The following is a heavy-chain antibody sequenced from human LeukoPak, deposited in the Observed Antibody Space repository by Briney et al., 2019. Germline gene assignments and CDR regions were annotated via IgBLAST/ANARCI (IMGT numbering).Heavy chain of an antibody. J-gene: IGHJ4*02. V-gene: IGHV3-23*01. D-gene: IGHD1-26*01. CDR3: AKERGVRGSLGRGLPDY. Sequence: GGSLRLSCAASGFTFSSYAMSWVRQAPGKGLEWVSAISGSGGSTYYADSVKGRFTISRDNSKNTLYLQMNSLRAEDTAVYYCAKERGVRGSLGRGLPDYWGQGTVVTVSS. CDR1: GFTFSSYA. CDR2: ISGSGGST.